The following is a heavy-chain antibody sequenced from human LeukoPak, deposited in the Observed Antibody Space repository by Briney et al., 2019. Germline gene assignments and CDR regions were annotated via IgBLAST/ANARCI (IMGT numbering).Heavy chain of an antibody. D-gene: IGHD1-20*01. J-gene: IGHJ4*02. CDR2: IHYRGNP. CDR1: GRSISIYY. V-gene: IGHV4-59*01. CDR3: ARVGNWNYALVNYYFDY. Sequence: SETLSLACTVSGRSISIYYWMWPRQPPGEGLEWIGYIHYRGNPHYNPSLKTRVTISVDTPKNQFSLNLTSVTPADTAMYYCARVGNWNYALVNYYFDYCGQGTLGTVS.